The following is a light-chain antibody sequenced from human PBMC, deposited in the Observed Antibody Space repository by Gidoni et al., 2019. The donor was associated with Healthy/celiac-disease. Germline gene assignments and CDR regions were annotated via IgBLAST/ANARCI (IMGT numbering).Light chain of an antibody. CDR1: QDLSNY. V-gene: IGKV1-33*01. J-gene: IGKJ4*01. CDR2: DAS. Sequence: DLQLTQSPSSLSASVGDRVTITCQASQDLSNYLNWYQQKPGKAPKLLIYDASNLEKGVPSRFSGSGSGTDFTLTISSLQPEDIATYYCQQYDNLPLTFGGGTKVEIK. CDR3: QQYDNLPLT.